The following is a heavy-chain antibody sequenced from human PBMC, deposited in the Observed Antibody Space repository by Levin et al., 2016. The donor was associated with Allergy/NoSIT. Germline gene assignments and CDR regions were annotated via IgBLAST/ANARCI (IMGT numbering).Heavy chain of an antibody. CDR1: GYTFTSYA. D-gene: IGHD2-2*01. J-gene: IGHJ6*02. Sequence: ASVKVSCKASGYTFTSYAMHWVRQAPGQRLEWMGWINAGNGNTKYSQKFQGRVTITRDTSASTAYMELSSLRSEDTAVYYCARDRVVVVPAARSVRYYYYGMDVWGQGTTVTVS. V-gene: IGHV1-3*01. CDR2: INAGNGNT. CDR3: ARDRVVVVPAARSVRYYYYGMDV.